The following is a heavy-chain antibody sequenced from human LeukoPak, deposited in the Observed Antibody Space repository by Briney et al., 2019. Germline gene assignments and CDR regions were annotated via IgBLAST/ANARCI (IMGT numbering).Heavy chain of an antibody. J-gene: IGHJ4*02. CDR1: GFTFSSYS. V-gene: IGHV3-21*01. D-gene: IGHD3-22*01. Sequence: GGSLRLSCAASGFTFSSYSMNWVRQAPGKGLEWVSSISSSSSYIYYADSVKGRFTISRDNAKDSLYLQMNSLRAEDTAVYYCASYYYDSSGYYYDYWGQGTLVTVSS. CDR3: ASYYYDSSGYYYDY. CDR2: ISSSSSYI.